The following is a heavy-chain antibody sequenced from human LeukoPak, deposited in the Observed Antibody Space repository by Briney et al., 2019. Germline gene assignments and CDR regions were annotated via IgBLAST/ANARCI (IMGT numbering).Heavy chain of an antibody. D-gene: IGHD5-12*01. CDR2: INAGNDNT. V-gene: IGHV1-3*01. CDR1: GYTFTTYT. CDR3: ASSRGYDVGGYFDY. Sequence: ASVKFSCKASGYTFTTYTIHWVRQAPGQRLEWMGWINAGNDNTKYSQKFQDRVTITRDTSASTAYMELSSLRSEDTAVYYCASSRGYDVGGYFDYWGQGTLVTVSS. J-gene: IGHJ4*02.